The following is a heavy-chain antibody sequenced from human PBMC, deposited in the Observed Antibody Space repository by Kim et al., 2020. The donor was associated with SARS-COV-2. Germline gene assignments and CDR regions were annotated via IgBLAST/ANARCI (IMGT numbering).Heavy chain of an antibody. CDR1: GYTLTELS. D-gene: IGHD3-3*01. CDR3: ATSITIFGGFDP. J-gene: IGHJ5*02. V-gene: IGHV1-24*01. CDR2: FDPEDGET. Sequence: ASVKVSCKVSGYTLTELSMHWVRQAPGKGLDWMGGFDPEDGETIYAQKFQGRVTMTEDTSTDTAYMELSSLRSEDTAVYYCATSITIFGGFDPWGQGTLVTVSS.